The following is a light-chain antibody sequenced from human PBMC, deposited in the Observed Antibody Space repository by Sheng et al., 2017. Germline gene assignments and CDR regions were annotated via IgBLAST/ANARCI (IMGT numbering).Light chain of an antibody. Sequence: EIVLTQSPGTLSLSPGERATLSCRASQSVSSTYLAWYQQKPGQAPRLLIYGASSRATGVPDRFSGSGSGTDFTLTVNTLEPEDFAVYYCQQYGTSLLTFGGGTKVEIK. CDR2: GAS. V-gene: IGKV3-20*01. CDR1: QSVSSTY. J-gene: IGKJ4*01. CDR3: QQYGTSLLT.